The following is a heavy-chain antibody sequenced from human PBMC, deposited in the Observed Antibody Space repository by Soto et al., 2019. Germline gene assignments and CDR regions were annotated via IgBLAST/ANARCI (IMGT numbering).Heavy chain of an antibody. V-gene: IGHV3-33*05. Sequence: QVQLVESGGGVVQPGTSLRLSCVGSGFTFRSYVIHWVRQAPGKGLEWVALTSYDGSNNFYGDSVKGRFTISRDNSRNTVELQMDSLRLEDTALYCCARGGTTGGLDVWGQGTLVSVSS. CDR3: ARGGTTGGLDV. J-gene: IGHJ4*02. D-gene: IGHD3-16*01. CDR1: GFTFRSYV. CDR2: TSYDGSNN.